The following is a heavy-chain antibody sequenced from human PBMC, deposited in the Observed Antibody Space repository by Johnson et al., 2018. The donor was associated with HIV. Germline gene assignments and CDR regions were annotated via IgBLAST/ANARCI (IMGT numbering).Heavy chain of an antibody. CDR2: IGTAGDT. V-gene: IGHV3-23*04. CDR3: AYSSSPLSGDAFDI. J-gene: IGHJ3*02. Sequence: VLLVESGGGLVQPGGSLRLSCAASGLTFSNYAMSWVRQGPGKGLEWVSAIGTAGDTYYPGSVKGRFTISKDNSKNTLYLQMNSLRAEDTAVYYCAYSSSPLSGDAFDIWGQGTMVTVSS. D-gene: IGHD6-6*01. CDR1: GLTFSNYA.